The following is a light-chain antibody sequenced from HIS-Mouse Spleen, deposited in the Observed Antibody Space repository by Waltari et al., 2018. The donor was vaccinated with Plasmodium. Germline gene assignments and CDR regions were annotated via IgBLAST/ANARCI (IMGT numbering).Light chain of an antibody. V-gene: IGKV3-15*01. J-gene: IGKJ3*01. CDR3: QQYNNWSFT. Sequence: EIVRTQSPATLSVSPGERATLSCRASQSVSSNVAWYQQKPGQAPRLLIYGASTRATGIPARFSGSGSGTEFTLTISSLQSEDFAVYYCQQYNNWSFTFGPGTKVDIK. CDR2: GAS. CDR1: QSVSSN.